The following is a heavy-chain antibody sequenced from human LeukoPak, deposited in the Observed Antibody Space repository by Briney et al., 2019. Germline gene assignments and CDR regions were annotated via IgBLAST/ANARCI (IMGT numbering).Heavy chain of an antibody. CDR3: ARDRLRGYFDY. CDR1: GFTFSSYA. V-gene: IGHV3-30*04. J-gene: IGHJ4*02. D-gene: IGHD5-12*01. CDR2: ISYDGSNK. Sequence: QSGGSLRLSCAASGFTFSSYAMHWVRQAPGKGLEWVAVISYDGSNKYYADSVKGRFTISRDNSKNTLYLQMNSLRAEDTAVYYCARDRLRGYFDYWGQGTLVTVSS.